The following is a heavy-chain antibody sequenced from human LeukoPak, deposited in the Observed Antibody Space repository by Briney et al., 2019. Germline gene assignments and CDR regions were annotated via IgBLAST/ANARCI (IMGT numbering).Heavy chain of an antibody. CDR3: ARHFDNGDYKKTFGI. Sequence: PSETLSLTCSVFGGSISGTTYYWVWIRQPPGKGLECIASIHYTGRAYYNPSLKSRVTISADTSKDHFSLKLSSVTAADTAVYYCARHFDNGDYKKTFGIWGQGTMVTVSS. D-gene: IGHD4-17*01. V-gene: IGHV4-39*01. CDR2: IHYTGRA. CDR1: GGSISGTTYY. J-gene: IGHJ3*02.